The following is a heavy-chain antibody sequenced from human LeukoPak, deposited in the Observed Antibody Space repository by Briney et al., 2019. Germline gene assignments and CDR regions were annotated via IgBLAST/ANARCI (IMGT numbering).Heavy chain of an antibody. Sequence: GASVKVSCKASGGTFSSYAISWVRQAPGQGLEWMGRIIPILGIANYAQKFQGRVTITADKSTSTAYMELSSLRSEDTAVYYCARVEGGTTYSSSSSDYYFHYYMDVWGKGTTVTVSS. J-gene: IGHJ6*03. CDR2: IIPILGIA. CDR3: ARVEGGTTYSSSSSDYYFHYYMDV. CDR1: GGTFSSYA. V-gene: IGHV1-69*04. D-gene: IGHD6-6*01.